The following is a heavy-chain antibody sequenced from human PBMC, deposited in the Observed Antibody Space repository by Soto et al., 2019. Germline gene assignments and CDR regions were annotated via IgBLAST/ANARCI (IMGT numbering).Heavy chain of an antibody. CDR1: GFTFSSYA. J-gene: IGHJ4*02. CDR2: ISYDGSNK. D-gene: IGHD3-3*01. Sequence: PGGSLRLSCAASGFTFSSYAMHWVRQAPGKGLEWVAVISYDGSNKYYADCVKGRFTISRDNSKNTLYLQMNSLRAEDTAVYYCARDNPTYYDFWSGTSPLDYWGQGTLVTVSS. V-gene: IGHV3-30-3*01. CDR3: ARDNPTYYDFWSGTSPLDY.